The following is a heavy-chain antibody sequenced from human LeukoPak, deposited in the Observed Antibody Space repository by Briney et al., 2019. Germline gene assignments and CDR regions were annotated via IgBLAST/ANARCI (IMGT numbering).Heavy chain of an antibody. D-gene: IGHD6-13*01. CDR1: GGSISSYY. V-gene: IGHV4-4*07. CDR2: IYTSGST. J-gene: IGHJ5*02. CDR3: ARQRYSSSWYGNWFDP. Sequence: SETLSLTCTVSGGSISSYYWSWIRQPAGKGLEWIGRIYTSGSTNYNPSLKSRVTISVDTSKNQFSLKLSSVTAADTAVYYCARQRYSSSWYGNWFDPWGQGTLVTVSS.